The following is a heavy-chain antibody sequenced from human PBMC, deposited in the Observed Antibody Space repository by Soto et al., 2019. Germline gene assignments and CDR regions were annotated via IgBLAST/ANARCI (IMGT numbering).Heavy chain of an antibody. CDR2: IIPIFGTA. CDR1: GGTFSSYA. CDR3: ARVHYDFWSGSTYYYGMDA. Sequence: SVKVSCKASGGTFSSYAISWVRQAPGQGLEWMGGIIPIFGTANYAQKFQGRVTITADESTSTAYMELSSLRSEDTAVYYCARVHYDFWSGSTYYYGMDAWGQGTTVTVSS. J-gene: IGHJ6*02. D-gene: IGHD3-3*01. V-gene: IGHV1-69*13.